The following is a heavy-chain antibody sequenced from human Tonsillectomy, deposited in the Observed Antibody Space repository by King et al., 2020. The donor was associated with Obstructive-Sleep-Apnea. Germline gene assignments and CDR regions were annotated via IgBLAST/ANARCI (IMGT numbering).Heavy chain of an antibody. V-gene: IGHV3-74*01. D-gene: IGHD3-9*01. Sequence: VQLVESGGGLVQPGGSLRLSCAASGFTFSSYWMHWVRQAPGKGLVWVSRINSDGSSTSYADSVKGRFTISRDNAKNTLYLQMNSLGAEDTAVYYCARLNYDILTGPEYYFDYWGQGTLVTVSS. J-gene: IGHJ4*02. CDR1: GFTFSSYW. CDR3: ARLNYDILTGPEYYFDY. CDR2: INSDGSST.